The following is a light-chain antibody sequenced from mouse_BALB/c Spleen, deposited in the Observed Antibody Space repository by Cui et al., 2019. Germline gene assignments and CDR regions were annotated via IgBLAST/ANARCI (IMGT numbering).Light chain of an antibody. CDR3: QQWSSYPLT. CDR1: SSVSD. J-gene: IGKJ5*01. CDR2: DTS. Sequence: QIVLTQSPAIMSASPGEKVTMTCSASSSVSDMYWYQQKPGSSPRLLIYDTSNLASGVPVRFSGSGSGTSYSLTISRMEAEDAATYYCQQWSSYPLTFGAGTKLELK. V-gene: IGKV4-55*01.